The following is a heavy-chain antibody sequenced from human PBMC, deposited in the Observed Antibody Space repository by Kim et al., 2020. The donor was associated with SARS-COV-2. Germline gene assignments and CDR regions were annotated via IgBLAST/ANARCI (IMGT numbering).Heavy chain of an antibody. CDR2: IYYSGST. D-gene: IGHD3-3*01. Sequence: SETLSLTCTVSGGSISSSSYYWGWIRQPPGKGLEWIGSIYYSGSTYYNPSLKSRVTISVDTSKNQFSLKLSSVTAADTAVYYCARVVKDFWSGYPSYFDYWGQGTLVPVSS. CDR1: GGSISSSSYY. J-gene: IGHJ4*02. V-gene: IGHV4-39*01. CDR3: ARVVKDFWSGYPSYFDY.